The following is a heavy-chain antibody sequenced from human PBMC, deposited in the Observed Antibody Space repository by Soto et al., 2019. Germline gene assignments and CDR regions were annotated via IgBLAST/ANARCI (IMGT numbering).Heavy chain of an antibody. CDR2: INAGNGNT. D-gene: IGHD6-13*01. V-gene: IGHV1-3*01. CDR3: ARDQGGRSRGNYYYGMDV. Sequence: ASVKVSCKASGYTFTSYAMHWVRQAPGQRLEWMGWINAGNGNTKYSQKFQGRVTITRDTSASTAYMELSSLRSEDTAVYYCARDQGGRSRGNYYYGMDVWGQGTTVTVSS. J-gene: IGHJ6*02. CDR1: GYTFTSYA.